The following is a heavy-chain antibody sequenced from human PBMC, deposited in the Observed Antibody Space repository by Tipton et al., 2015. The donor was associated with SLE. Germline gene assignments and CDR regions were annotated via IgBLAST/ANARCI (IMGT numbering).Heavy chain of an antibody. V-gene: IGHV4-31*03. Sequence: TLSLTCTVSGGSISSGGYYWSWIRQHPGKGLEWIGYIYYSGSTNYNPSLKSRVTISVDTSKNQFSLKLSSVTAADTAVYYCARGGVDYGGAYFDYWGQGTLVTVSS. CDR3: ARGGVDYGGAYFDY. CDR1: GGSISSGGYY. CDR2: IYYSGST. D-gene: IGHD4-23*01. J-gene: IGHJ4*02.